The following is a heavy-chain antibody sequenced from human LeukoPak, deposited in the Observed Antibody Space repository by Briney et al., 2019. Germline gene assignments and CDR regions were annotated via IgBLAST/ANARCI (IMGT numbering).Heavy chain of an antibody. CDR3: AREASGWGAVAGTRAFDI. J-gene: IGHJ3*02. V-gene: IGHV3-74*01. Sequence: PGGSLRLSCAASGFTFSIYWMHWVRQAPGKGLVWVSRINSDGSSTSYADSVKGRFTISRDNAKNSLYLQMNSLRAEDTAVYYCAREASGWGAVAGTRAFDIWGQGTMVTVSS. CDR1: GFTFSIYW. D-gene: IGHD6-19*01. CDR2: INSDGSST.